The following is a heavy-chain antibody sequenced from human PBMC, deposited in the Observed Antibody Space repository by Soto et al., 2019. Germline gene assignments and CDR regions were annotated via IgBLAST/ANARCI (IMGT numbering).Heavy chain of an antibody. CDR1: GDSISSYH. D-gene: IGHD2-8*01. CDR3: ASLGYCSTGVCYRN. Sequence: QVQLQESGPGLVKPSETLSLTCTVSGDSISSYHWAWTRQSPERGLEWIGILYDTGSTTYNPALKSRVSISVDRSKNSFSLKLTSVRAADTAVYYCASLGYCSTGVCYRNWGQGTLVTVSS. J-gene: IGHJ4*02. CDR2: LYDTGST. V-gene: IGHV4-59*08.